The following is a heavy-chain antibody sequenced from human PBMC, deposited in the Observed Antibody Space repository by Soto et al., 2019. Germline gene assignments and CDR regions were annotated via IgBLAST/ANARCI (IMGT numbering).Heavy chain of an antibody. CDR2: ISGSGGDT. Sequence: GGSLRLSCSASGFTFTSYAMSWVRQAPGKGLQWVSGISGSGGDTKSADSVKGRFTISRDNFKNILYLQMNSLRAEDTAVYYCAKHDFWTLYNTGLDSWGQGTLVTVSS. D-gene: IGHD3-3*01. CDR3: AKHDFWTLYNTGLDS. J-gene: IGHJ4*02. V-gene: IGHV3-23*01. CDR1: GFTFTSYA.